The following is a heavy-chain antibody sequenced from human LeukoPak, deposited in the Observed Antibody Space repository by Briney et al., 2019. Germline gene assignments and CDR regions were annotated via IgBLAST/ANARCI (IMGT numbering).Heavy chain of an antibody. V-gene: IGHV4-39*01. J-gene: IGHJ5*02. CDR2: IYYSGST. D-gene: IGHD5-18*01. CDR3: ARLGYSNNWFDP. CDR1: GGSISSSSYY. Sequence: SETLSLTCTVSGGSISSSSYYWGWIRQPPGKGLEWIGSIYYSGSTYYNPSLKSRVTISVDTSKNQFSLKLSSVTAADTAVYYCARLGYSNNWFDPWGQGTLVTVSS.